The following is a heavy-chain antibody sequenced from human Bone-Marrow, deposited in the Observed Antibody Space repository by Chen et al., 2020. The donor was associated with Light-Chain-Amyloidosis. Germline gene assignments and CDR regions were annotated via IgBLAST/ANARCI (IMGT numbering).Heavy chain of an antibody. J-gene: IGHJ5*02. CDR3: AKTPRTDYDIVANWFDP. V-gene: IGHV1-18*01. D-gene: IGHD3-9*01. Sequence: QVQLVQSGAEVKKPGAPVKVSCKDSGYTFTSYGISWVRQAPGQGLEWMGWISAYNGNTNYAQKLQGRVTMTTDTSTSTAYMELRSLRSDDTAVYYCAKTPRTDYDIVANWFDPWGQGTLVTVSS. CDR1: GYTFTSYG. CDR2: ISAYNGNT.